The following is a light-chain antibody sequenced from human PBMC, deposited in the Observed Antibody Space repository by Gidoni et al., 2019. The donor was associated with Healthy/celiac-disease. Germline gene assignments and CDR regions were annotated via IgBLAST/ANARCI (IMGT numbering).Light chain of an antibody. CDR2: WAS. V-gene: IGKV4-1*01. CDR1: QSVLYSSKHKNY. Sequence: DIVMTQSPDSLAVSLGERATINCKSSQSVLYSSKHKNYFAWYQQKPGQPPKLLIYWASTRESGVPDRFSGSGSGTDFTLTISSLQAEDVAVYYCQQYYSTPWTFGQGTKVEIK. J-gene: IGKJ1*01. CDR3: QQYYSTPWT.